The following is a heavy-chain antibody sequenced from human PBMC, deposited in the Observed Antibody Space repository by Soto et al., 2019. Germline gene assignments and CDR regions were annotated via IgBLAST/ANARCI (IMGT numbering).Heavy chain of an antibody. CDR2: INPGGGST. CDR1: GYTFTSYY. D-gene: IGHD1-1*01. V-gene: IGHV1-46*01. CDR3: ARDTNLALTYHYYGMDV. Sequence: QVQLVQSGAEVKKPGASVKVSCKASGYTFTSYYIHWVRQAPGQGLEWMGIINPGGGSTSYAQKFQGRVSVTRDTSTSTVYMELSRLTSEDSAVYYCARDTNLALTYHYYGMDVWGRGTTVTVSS. J-gene: IGHJ6*02.